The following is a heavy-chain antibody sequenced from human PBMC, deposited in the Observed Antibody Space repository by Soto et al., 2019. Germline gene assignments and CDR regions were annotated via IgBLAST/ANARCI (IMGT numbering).Heavy chain of an antibody. J-gene: IGHJ4*02. D-gene: IGHD6-19*01. CDR2: INPNSGGT. CDR3: ARDRVEQWPYHFDY. CDR1: GYTFTGYY. V-gene: IGHV1-2*02. Sequence: ASVKVSCKASGYTFTGYYMHWVRQAPGQGLEWMGWINPNSGGTNYAQKFQGRVTMTRDTSISTAYMELSRLRSDDTAVYYCARDRVEQWPYHFDYWGQGTLVTVSS.